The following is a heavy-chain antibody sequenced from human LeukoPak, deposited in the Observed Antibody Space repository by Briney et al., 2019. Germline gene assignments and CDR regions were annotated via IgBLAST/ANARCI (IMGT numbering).Heavy chain of an antibody. V-gene: IGHV4-4*02. J-gene: IGHJ6*02. CDR2: IYHSGST. CDR1: GGSISSSNW. CDR3: AREGRGIRSKLAVAGTEGSYYYYSMDV. Sequence: ASGTLSLTCAVSGGSISSSNWWSWVRQPPGKGLEWIGEIYHSGSTYYNPSLKSRVTISVDTSKNQFSLKLSSVTAADTAVYYCAREGRGIRSKLAVAGTEGSYYYYSMDVWGQGTTVTVSS. D-gene: IGHD6-19*01.